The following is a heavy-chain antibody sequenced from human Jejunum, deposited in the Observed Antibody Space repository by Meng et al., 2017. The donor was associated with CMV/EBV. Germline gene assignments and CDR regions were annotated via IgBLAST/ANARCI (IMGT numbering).Heavy chain of an antibody. J-gene: IGHJ4*02. CDR1: GNTFTGYS. CDR3: ARDLRPTNYYFDY. CDR2: INPDSGGT. V-gene: IGHV1-2*02. Sequence: CKASGNTFTGYSIHWVRRAPGQGLEWMEWINPDSGGTEYSQKFQGRVTMTRDTSITTAFMELSRLRSDDTAVYYCARDLRPTNYYFDYWGQGTLVTVSS. D-gene: IGHD4/OR15-4a*01.